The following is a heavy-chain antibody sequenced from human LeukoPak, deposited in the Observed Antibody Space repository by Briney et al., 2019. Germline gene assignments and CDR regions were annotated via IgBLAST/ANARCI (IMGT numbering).Heavy chain of an antibody. CDR2: IYHSGST. J-gene: IGHJ5*02. CDR3: ARDTVVVPAAATPDWFDP. CDR1: GGSISSGGYY. V-gene: IGHV4-30-2*01. Sequence: SETLSLTCTVSGGSISSGGYYWSWIRQPPGKGLEWIGYIYHSGSTYYNPSLKSRVTISVDRSKNQFSLKLSSVTAADTAVYYCARDTVVVPAAATPDWFDPWGQGTLVAVSS. D-gene: IGHD2-2*01.